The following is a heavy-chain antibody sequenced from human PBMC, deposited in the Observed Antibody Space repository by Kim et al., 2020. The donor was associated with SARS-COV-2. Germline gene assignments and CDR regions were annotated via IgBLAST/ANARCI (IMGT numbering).Heavy chain of an antibody. J-gene: IGHJ4*02. V-gene: IGHV3-30*02. CDR3: ANGDFWSGYYPLRY. D-gene: IGHD3-3*01. Sequence: AASVKGRFTISRDNSKNPLYLQMNSLRAEDTAVYYCANGDFWSGYYPLRYWGQGTLVTVSS.